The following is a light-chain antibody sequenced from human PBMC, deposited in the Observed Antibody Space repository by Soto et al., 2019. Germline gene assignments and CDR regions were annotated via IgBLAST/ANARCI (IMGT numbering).Light chain of an antibody. CDR1: QSVGTS. CDR3: QHYNNWPFT. J-gene: IGKJ2*01. Sequence: EIVLTQSPATLSLSPGERATFSCKASQSVGTSLAWFQQKPGQAPRLLIYDASVRATGIPARFSGSGSGTDFTLTISRLQPEDIAMYYCQHYNNWPFTFGQGTKLEIK. CDR2: DAS. V-gene: IGKV3-11*01.